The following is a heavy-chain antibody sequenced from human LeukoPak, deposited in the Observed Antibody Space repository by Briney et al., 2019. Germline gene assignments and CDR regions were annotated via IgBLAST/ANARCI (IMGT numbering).Heavy chain of an antibody. Sequence: GGSLRLSCAASGFTFSSYWMSWVRQAPGKGLEWVANIKQDGSEKYYVDSVKGRFTISRDNAKNSLYLQMNSLGAEDTAVYYCARGGIAAASYMDVWGKGTTVTVSS. CDR3: ARGGIAAASYMDV. CDR1: GFTFSSYW. V-gene: IGHV3-7*01. CDR2: IKQDGSEK. D-gene: IGHD6-13*01. J-gene: IGHJ6*03.